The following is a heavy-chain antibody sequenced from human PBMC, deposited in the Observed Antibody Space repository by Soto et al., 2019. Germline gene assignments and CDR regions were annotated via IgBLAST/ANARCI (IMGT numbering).Heavy chain of an antibody. CDR2: IIPILGIA. CDR3: ARERPAATQRINWFDP. D-gene: IGHD2-2*01. V-gene: IGHV1-69*08. CDR1: GGTFSSYT. J-gene: IGHJ5*02. Sequence: QVQLVQSGAEVKKPGSSVKVSCKASGGTFSSYTISWVRQAPGQGLEWMGRIIPILGIANYAQKFQGRVTITADKSTSTAYMELRRLRSEDTAVYYCARERPAATQRINWFDPWGQGTLVTVSS.